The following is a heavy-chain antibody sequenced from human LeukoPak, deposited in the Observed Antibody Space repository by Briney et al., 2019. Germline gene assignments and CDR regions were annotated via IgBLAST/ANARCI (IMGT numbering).Heavy chain of an antibody. CDR2: IGGSDDRT. D-gene: IGHD5-24*01. CDR1: GFTLSRNA. V-gene: IGHV3-23*01. CDR3: AKDLFRWAFDY. J-gene: IGHJ4*02. Sequence: PGGSLRLSCAASGFTLSRNAMSWVRPAPGEGVGWASAIGGSDDRTDYADSVKGRFTISRDISKNTLYLQMNSLRAEDTAVYFCAKDLFRWAFDYWGQGTLVTVSS.